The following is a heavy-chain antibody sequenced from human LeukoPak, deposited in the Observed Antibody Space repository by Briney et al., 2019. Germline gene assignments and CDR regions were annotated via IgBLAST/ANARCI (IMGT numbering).Heavy chain of an antibody. V-gene: IGHV3-21*05. D-gene: IGHD3/OR15-3a*01. CDR3: ARDKDWAFDY. Sequence: GGFLRLSCAASGFIFRDYTMTWVRQAPGKGLEWVSHIRSSGADIRYADSVKGRFTISRDDAKNSLFLQMNSLRAEDTAVYYCARDKDWAFDYWGQGTLVTVSS. CDR1: GFIFRDYT. J-gene: IGHJ4*02. CDR2: IRSSGADI.